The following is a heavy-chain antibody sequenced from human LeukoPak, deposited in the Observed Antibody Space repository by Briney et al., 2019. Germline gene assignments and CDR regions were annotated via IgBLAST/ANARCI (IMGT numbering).Heavy chain of an antibody. CDR3: ARRDYYDSSGYFGDP. J-gene: IGHJ5*02. Sequence: PSETLSLTCAVSGVSISSDNWWSWVRQPPGKGLEWIGEIHQSGSTNYNPSLKSRVTISRDKSKNQFSLKLSSVTAADTAVYYCARRDYYDSSGYFGDPWGQGTLVTVSS. CDR2: IHQSGST. D-gene: IGHD3-22*01. CDR1: GVSISSDNW. V-gene: IGHV4-4*02.